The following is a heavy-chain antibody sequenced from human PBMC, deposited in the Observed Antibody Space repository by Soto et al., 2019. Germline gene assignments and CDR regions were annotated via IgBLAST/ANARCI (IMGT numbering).Heavy chain of an antibody. CDR2: INWNGGST. CDR3: ARARRLSDYDAFDI. V-gene: IGHV3-20*04. CDR1: GFTFDDYG. D-gene: IGHD4-17*01. Sequence: PGGSLRLSCAASGFTFDDYGMSWVRQAPGKGLEWVSGINWNGGSTGYADSVKGRFTISRDNAKNSLYLQMNSLRAEDTALYYCARARRLSDYDAFDIWGQGTMVTVSS. J-gene: IGHJ3*02.